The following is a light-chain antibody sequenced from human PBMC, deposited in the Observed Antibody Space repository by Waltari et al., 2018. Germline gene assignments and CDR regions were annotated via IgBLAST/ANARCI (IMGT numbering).Light chain of an antibody. CDR1: QDLSSY. CDR2: AAS. CDR3: QQLLSYPLT. Sequence: DIQLTQSPSFLSTSVGDRVTITCRANQDLSSYLAWYQQKPGKAPKLLISAASTLQSAVPSRFSGSGSGTEFTLTISSLQSEDIATYYCQQLLSYPLTFGGGTKVEIK. V-gene: IGKV1-9*01. J-gene: IGKJ4*01.